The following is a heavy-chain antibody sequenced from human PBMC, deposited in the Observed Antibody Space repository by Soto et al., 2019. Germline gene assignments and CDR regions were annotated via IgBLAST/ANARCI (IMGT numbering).Heavy chain of an antibody. V-gene: IGHV3-21*01. CDR3: ARGDVVVLTATSNFDY. D-gene: IGHD2-21*02. J-gene: IGHJ4*02. CDR1: GFTFSSYT. Sequence: SLRLSCAASGFTFSSYTMKWVRQAPGKGLEWVASISSSYYIKYADSVKGRFTISRDNAKNSLYLQMNSPRAEDTAVYYCARGDVVVLTATSNFDYWGQGTLVTVSS. CDR2: ISSSYYI.